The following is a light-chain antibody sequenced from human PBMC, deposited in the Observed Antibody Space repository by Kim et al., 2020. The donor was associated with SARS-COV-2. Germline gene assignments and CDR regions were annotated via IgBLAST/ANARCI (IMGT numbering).Light chain of an antibody. J-gene: IGKJ2*01. V-gene: IGKV3-15*01. CDR2: GSS. CDR3: QQYNNWPPYT. CDR1: ETVTSN. Sequence: VSPGERVTLSCRASETVTSNLAWYQQKPGQPPRLLIYGSSTRATGVPARFSGNGSGTEFTLTISSLQSEDFAVYYCQQYNNWPPYTFGRGTKLEIK.